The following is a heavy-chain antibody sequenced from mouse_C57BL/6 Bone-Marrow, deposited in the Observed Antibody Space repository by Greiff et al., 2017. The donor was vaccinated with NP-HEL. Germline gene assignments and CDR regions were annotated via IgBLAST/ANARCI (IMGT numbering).Heavy chain of an antibody. J-gene: IGHJ2*01. V-gene: IGHV1-54*01. D-gene: IGHD2-4*01. CDR1: GYAFTNYL. CDR2: INPGSGGT. Sequence: VQRVESGAELVRPGTSVKVSCKASGYAFTNYLIEWVKQRPGQGLEWIGVINPGSGGTNYNEKFKGKATLTADKSSSTAYMQLSSLTSEDSAVYFCARDDWAALFDYWGQGTTLTVSS. CDR3: ARDDWAALFDY.